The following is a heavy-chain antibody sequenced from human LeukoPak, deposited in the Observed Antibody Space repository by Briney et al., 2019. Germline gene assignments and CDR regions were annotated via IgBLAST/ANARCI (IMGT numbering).Heavy chain of an antibody. D-gene: IGHD6-6*01. V-gene: IGHV3-53*01. CDR3: ARVRPHPIIDV. CDR1: GFTVSNNY. J-gene: IGHJ6*03. Sequence: PGGSLRLSCAASGFTVSNNYMSWVRQAPGKGLEWVSVIYTGVSTYYADSVKCRFAISRDNSKNTLYLQMNSLRAEDTGVYYCARVRPHPIIDVWGKGTTVTVSS. CDR2: IYTGVST.